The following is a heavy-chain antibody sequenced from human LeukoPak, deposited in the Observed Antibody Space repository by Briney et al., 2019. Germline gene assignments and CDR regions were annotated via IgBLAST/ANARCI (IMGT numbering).Heavy chain of an antibody. Sequence: GGSLRLSCAASGFTFSNACMSWVRQAQGKGLEWVGRIKSKTDGGTTDYAAPVKGRFTISRDDSKNTLYLQMNSLKTEDKAVYYCTTDSLYYYDSSGYYFGFDYWGQGTLVTVSS. CDR3: TTDSLYYYDSSGYYFGFDY. CDR1: GFTFSNAC. CDR2: IKSKTDGGTT. D-gene: IGHD3-22*01. J-gene: IGHJ4*02. V-gene: IGHV3-15*01.